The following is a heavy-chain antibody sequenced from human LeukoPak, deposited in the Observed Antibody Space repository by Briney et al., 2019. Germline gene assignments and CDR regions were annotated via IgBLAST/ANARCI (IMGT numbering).Heavy chain of an antibody. CDR3: ARDRREAPDYYYYMDV. V-gene: IGHV4-4*07. J-gene: IGHJ6*03. D-gene: IGHD1-26*01. CDR2: IYTSGGT. CDR1: GASISSYY. Sequence: SETLPLTCTVSGASISSYYWSWIRQPAGKGLEWIGRIYTSGGTNYNPSLKSRVTMSIDKSNNQFSLKLSSVTAADTAVYYCARDRREAPDYYYYMDVWGKGTTVTVSS.